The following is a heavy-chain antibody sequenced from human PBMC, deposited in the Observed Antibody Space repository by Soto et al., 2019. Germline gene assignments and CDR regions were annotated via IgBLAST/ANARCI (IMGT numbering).Heavy chain of an antibody. CDR2: ISAYNGNT. CDR1: GYTFTSYG. V-gene: IGHV1-18*01. D-gene: IGHD5-18*01. Sequence: ASVKVSCKASGYTFTSYGISWVRQAPGQGLEWMGWISAYNGNTNYAQKLQGRVTMTTDTSTSTAYMELRSLRSDDTAVYYCAREAQGYSYGLNGFDPWRQGTLVTVSS. J-gene: IGHJ5*02. CDR3: AREAQGYSYGLNGFDP.